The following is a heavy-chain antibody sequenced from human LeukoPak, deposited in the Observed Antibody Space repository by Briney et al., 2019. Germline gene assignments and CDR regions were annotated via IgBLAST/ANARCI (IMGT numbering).Heavy chain of an antibody. Sequence: VASVKVSCKASGGTFSSYAISWVRQAPGQGLEWMGGIIPIFGTANYAQKFQGRVTITADESTSTAYMELSSLRSEDTAVYYCARALTYYYDSSGYQAHFDYWGQGTLVTVSS. CDR1: GGTFSSYA. CDR3: ARALTYYYDSSGYQAHFDY. D-gene: IGHD3-22*01. CDR2: IIPIFGTA. V-gene: IGHV1-69*13. J-gene: IGHJ4*02.